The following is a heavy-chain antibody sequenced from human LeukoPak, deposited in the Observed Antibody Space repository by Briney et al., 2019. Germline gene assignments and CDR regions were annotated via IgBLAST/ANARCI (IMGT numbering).Heavy chain of an antibody. CDR2: ISSSGSTI. CDR3: ARVEMATTYYFDY. J-gene: IGHJ4*02. V-gene: IGHV3-48*03. Sequence: GGSLRLSCAASGFTFSSCEMNWVRQAPGKGLEWVSYISSSGSTIYYADSVKGRFTISRDNAKNSLYLQMNSLRAEDTAVYYCARVEMATTYYFDYWGQGTLVTVSS. D-gene: IGHD5-24*01. CDR1: GFTFSSCE.